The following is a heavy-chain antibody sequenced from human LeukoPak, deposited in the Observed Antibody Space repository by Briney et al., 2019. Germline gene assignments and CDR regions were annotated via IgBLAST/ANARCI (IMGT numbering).Heavy chain of an antibody. CDR3: ASGYCSGGSCYPGSLSLDY. D-gene: IGHD2-15*01. Sequence: GGSLRLSCAASGFTFDDYAMHWVRQAPGKGLEWVSLISGDGGSTYYADSVKGRFTISRDNSKNSLYLQMNSLRTEDTALYYCASGYCSGGSCYPGSLSLDYWGQGTLVTASS. CDR2: ISGDGGST. CDR1: GFTFDDYA. V-gene: IGHV3-43*02. J-gene: IGHJ4*02.